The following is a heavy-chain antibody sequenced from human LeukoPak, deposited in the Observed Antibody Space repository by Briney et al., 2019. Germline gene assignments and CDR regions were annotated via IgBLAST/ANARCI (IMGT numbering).Heavy chain of an antibody. D-gene: IGHD6-25*01. CDR3: AKGLRSGWGSHQLDY. CDR2: ISSSGSTI. Sequence: GGSLRLSCAASGFTFSSYEMNWVRQAPGKGLEWVSYISSSGSTIYYAGSVKGRFTTSRDNSKNTLNLQMNTLRAEDTAVYYCAKGLRSGWGSHQLDYWGQGTLVTVSS. CDR1: GFTFSSYE. V-gene: IGHV3-48*03. J-gene: IGHJ4*02.